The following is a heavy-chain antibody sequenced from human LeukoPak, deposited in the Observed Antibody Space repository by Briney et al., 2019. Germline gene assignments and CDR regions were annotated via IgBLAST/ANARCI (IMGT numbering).Heavy chain of an antibody. D-gene: IGHD3-22*01. Sequence: SETLSLTCAVSGGFINRGTFFWTWIRKPPGKGLEWIGYISNSGSTNYHPSLKSRVTISSDTSKTQFTLKLTSVTAADTAVYYCARSPSGYRFDSWGQGTLVTVSS. CDR1: GGFINRGTFF. CDR3: ARSPSGYRFDS. V-gene: IGHV4-61*01. CDR2: ISNSGST. J-gene: IGHJ4*02.